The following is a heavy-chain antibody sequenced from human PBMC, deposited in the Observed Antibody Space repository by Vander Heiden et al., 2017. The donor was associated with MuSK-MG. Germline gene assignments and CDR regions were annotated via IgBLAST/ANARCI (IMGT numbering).Heavy chain of an antibody. J-gene: IGHJ4*02. Sequence: EVQLVESGGGLVQPGGSLRLSCAASGFTFSSFRMSWVRQAPGRGLEWVANIKQDGSEEYYVDSVKGRFTISRDNAKNSLYLQMSSLRGEETAVYYCAREGRVAAAEFDYWGQGTLVTVSS. CDR3: AREGRVAAAEFDY. CDR2: IKQDGSEE. V-gene: IGHV3-7*01. D-gene: IGHD6-13*01. CDR1: GFTFSSFR.